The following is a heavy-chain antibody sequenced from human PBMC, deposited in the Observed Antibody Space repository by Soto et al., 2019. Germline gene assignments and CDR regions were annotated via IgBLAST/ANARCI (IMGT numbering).Heavy chain of an antibody. Sequence: GASVKVSCKASGSTFTGYYIHWVRQAPGQGLEWMGWINPNSGGTKYAQNFRGRVTMTRDTSISTAYMELSRLRSDDTAVYYCARDFSAGSLDNWFDPWGQGTLVTVSS. CDR3: ARDFSAGSLDNWFDP. V-gene: IGHV1-2*02. J-gene: IGHJ5*02. CDR1: GSTFTGYY. D-gene: IGHD3-3*01. CDR2: INPNSGGT.